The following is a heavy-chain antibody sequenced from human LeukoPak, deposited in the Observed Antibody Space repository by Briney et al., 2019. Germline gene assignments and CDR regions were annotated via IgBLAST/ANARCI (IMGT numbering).Heavy chain of an antibody. CDR1: GFTFSSFW. J-gene: IGHJ6*03. Sequence: GGSLRLSCAASGFTFSSFWMSWVRQAPGKGLVWVANIKQDGSEKYYVDSVKGRFTISRDNAKNSLYLQMNSLRAEDTAVYYCARAADPYYGSGSPYYYYYMDVWGKGTTVTVSS. CDR3: ARAADPYYGSGSPYYYYYMDV. D-gene: IGHD3-10*01. CDR2: IKQDGSEK. V-gene: IGHV3-7*01.